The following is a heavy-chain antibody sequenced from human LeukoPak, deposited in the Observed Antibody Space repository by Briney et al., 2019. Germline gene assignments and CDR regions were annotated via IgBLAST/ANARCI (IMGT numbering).Heavy chain of an antibody. Sequence: GGSLRLFCAASGFTVSNNYMSWVRQAPGKGLEWVSVIYSGGSTYYADSVKGRFTISRHNYRNTLYLQMNSLRAEDTAVYYCVRVTQELAFDYWGQGTLVAVSS. CDR2: IYSGGST. J-gene: IGHJ4*02. CDR3: VRVTQELAFDY. D-gene: IGHD1-1*01. V-gene: IGHV3-53*01. CDR1: GFTVSNNY.